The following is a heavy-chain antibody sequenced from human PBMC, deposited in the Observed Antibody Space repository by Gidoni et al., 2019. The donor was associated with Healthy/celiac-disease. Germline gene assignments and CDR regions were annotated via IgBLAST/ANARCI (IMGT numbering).Heavy chain of an antibody. CDR2: FDPEDGET. J-gene: IGHJ3*02. Sequence: QVQLVQSGAEVKKPGASVQVSCKVSGYTLTELSMHWVRQAPGKGPEWRGGFDPEDGETIYAQKFQGRVTMTEDTSTDTAYMELSSLRSEDTAVYYCATVRYYYDSSGYPTTGAFDIWGQGTMVTVSS. V-gene: IGHV1-24*01. D-gene: IGHD3-22*01. CDR1: GYTLTELS. CDR3: ATVRYYYDSSGYPTTGAFDI.